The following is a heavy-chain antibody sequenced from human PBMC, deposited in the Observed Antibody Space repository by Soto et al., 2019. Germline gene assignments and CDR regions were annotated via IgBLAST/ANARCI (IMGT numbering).Heavy chain of an antibody. CDR2: ISSSSSYI. V-gene: IGHV3-21*01. Sequence: VGSLRLSYAASGFTFSSYSMNWVRQAPGKGLEWVSSISSSSSYIYYADSVKGRFTISRDNAKNSLYLQMNSLRAEDTAVYYCARVRGGAAFDIWGQGTMVTVSS. D-gene: IGHD3-16*01. CDR3: ARVRGGAAFDI. J-gene: IGHJ3*02. CDR1: GFTFSSYS.